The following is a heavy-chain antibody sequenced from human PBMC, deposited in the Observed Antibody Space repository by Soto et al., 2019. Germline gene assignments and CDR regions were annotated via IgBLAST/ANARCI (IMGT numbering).Heavy chain of an antibody. CDR3: ARVGTWVPYYYDSSPYTFENRLDS. D-gene: IGHD3-22*01. V-gene: IGHV4-38-2*01. Sequence: PSETLSLTCAVSGYSISSGYYWVWLRQPPGKGLEWIGSIYHGVSTYYNPSLNSRVTLSMDMPNSHVSLILHSVTAADTAVYYCARVGTWVPYYYDSSPYTFENRLDSWRQGTMVTVSS. CDR1: GYSISSGYY. J-gene: IGHJ5*01. CDR2: IYHGVST.